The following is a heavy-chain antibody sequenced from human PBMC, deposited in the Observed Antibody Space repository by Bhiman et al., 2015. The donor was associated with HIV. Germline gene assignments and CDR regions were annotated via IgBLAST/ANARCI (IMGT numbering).Heavy chain of an antibody. CDR1: GFTFSTYI. D-gene: IGHD1-7*01. CDR2: ISSSSSYI. V-gene: IGHV3-21*03. CDR3: ATEPGGTTQGRFDY. Sequence: EVQLVESGGGLVKPGGSLRLSCAASGFTFSTYIMNWVRQAPGKGLEWVSSISSSSSYIYYADSVKGRFTISRDNAKNSLYLQMNSLRAEDTAVYYCATEPGGTTQGRFDYWGQGTLVTVS. J-gene: IGHJ4*02.